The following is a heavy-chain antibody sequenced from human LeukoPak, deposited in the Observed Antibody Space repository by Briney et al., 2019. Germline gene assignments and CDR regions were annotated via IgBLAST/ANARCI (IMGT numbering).Heavy chain of an antibody. V-gene: IGHV4-34*01. CDR3: ARPYCSSTSCPWRY. D-gene: IGHD2-2*01. Sequence: PSETLSLTCAVYGGSFSGYYWSWIRQPPGEGLEWIGEINHSGSTNYNPSLKSRVTISVDTSKNQFSLKLSSVTAADTAVYYCARPYCSSTSCPWRYWGQGTLVTVSS. CDR2: INHSGST. CDR1: GGSFSGYY. J-gene: IGHJ4*02.